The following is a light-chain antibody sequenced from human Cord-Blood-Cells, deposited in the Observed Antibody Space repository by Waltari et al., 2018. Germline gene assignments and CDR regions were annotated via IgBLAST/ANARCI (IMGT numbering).Light chain of an antibody. J-gene: IGLJ2*01. CDR2: SNN. CDR3: AAWDDSLNGVV. V-gene: IGLV1-44*01. Sequence: QSVLTQPPSASGTLGQRVTIPCSGSSSNLGSNTVNWYQQLPGTAPKLLIYSNNQRPSGVPDRFSGSKSGTSASLAISGLQSEDEADYYCAAWDDSLNGVVFGGGTKLTVL. CDR1: SSNLGSNT.